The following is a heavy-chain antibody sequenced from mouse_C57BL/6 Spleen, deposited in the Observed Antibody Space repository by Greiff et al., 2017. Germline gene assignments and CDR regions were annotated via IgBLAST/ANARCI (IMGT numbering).Heavy chain of an antibody. Sequence: QVQLQQPGAELVKPGASVKLSCKASGYTFTSYWMQWVKQRPGQGLEWIGEIDPSDSYTNYNQKFKGKATLTVDTSSSTAYMQLSSLTSEDSAVYYCARNDYGGDYWGQGTTLTVSS. CDR3: ARNDYGGDY. CDR1: GYTFTSYW. J-gene: IGHJ2*01. V-gene: IGHV1-50*01. D-gene: IGHD2-4*01. CDR2: IDPSDSYT.